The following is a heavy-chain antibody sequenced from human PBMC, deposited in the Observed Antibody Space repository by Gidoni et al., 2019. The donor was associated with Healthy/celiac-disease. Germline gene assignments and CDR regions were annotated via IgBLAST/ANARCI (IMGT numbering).Heavy chain of an antibody. CDR2: ISSSSSYI. Sequence: EVQLVESGGGLVKPVGSLSLSCAASVFTFSSYSMNWGRQAPGKGLEWVSSISSSSSYIYYADSVKGRFTISRDNAKNSLYLQMNSLRAEDTAVYYCARDRIAAASYGMDVWGQGTTVTVSS. CDR1: VFTFSSYS. J-gene: IGHJ6*02. CDR3: ARDRIAAASYGMDV. D-gene: IGHD6-13*01. V-gene: IGHV3-21*01.